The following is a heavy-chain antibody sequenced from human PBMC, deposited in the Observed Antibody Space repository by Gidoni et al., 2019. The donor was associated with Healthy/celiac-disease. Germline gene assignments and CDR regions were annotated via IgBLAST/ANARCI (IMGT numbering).Heavy chain of an antibody. D-gene: IGHD3-10*01. V-gene: IGHV3-21*01. CDR2: VSISSSYI. J-gene: IGHJ6*02. CDR1: GFTFSRYS. CDR3: ARSWGMVQGDYYYGMDV. Sequence: EVQLVESGGGLVKPGGSLRLSCAAAGFTFSRYSMNWVRRAPGKGLGWVSSVSISSSYIYYADSVKGRFTISRDNAKNSLYLQMNSLRAEDTAVYYCARSWGMVQGDYYYGMDVWGQGTTVTVSS.